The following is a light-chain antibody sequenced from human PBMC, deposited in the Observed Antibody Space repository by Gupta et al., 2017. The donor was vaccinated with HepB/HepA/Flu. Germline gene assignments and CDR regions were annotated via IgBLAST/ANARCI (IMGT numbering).Light chain of an antibody. Sequence: EIVMTQSPATLSVSPGERATLSCRASQSVDSNLAWYQQKPGQAPRLLIYGASTRATGISARFSGSGSGTEFTLTITSLQSEDSAVYYCQQYNNWPLTFGGGTKMEIK. V-gene: IGKV3-15*01. CDR3: QQYNNWPLT. CDR2: GAS. CDR1: QSVDSN. J-gene: IGKJ4*01.